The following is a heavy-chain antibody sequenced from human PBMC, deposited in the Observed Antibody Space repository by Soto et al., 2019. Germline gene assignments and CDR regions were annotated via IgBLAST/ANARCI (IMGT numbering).Heavy chain of an antibody. V-gene: IGHV1-18*01. Sequence: ASVKGACKASGYTITGDGVGWVRQAPGQGLEWMGWISAYNGNTNYAQKLQGRVTMTTDTSTSTAYMELRSLRSDDTAVYYCARVTGLYYFDYWGQGTLVTVSS. CDR3: ARVTGLYYFDY. D-gene: IGHD1-20*01. CDR1: GYTITGDG. J-gene: IGHJ4*02. CDR2: ISAYNGNT.